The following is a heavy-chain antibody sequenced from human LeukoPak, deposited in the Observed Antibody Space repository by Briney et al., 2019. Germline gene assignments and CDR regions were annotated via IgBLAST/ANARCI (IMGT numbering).Heavy chain of an antibody. CDR3: ARTGRAHYFDY. Sequence: ASVKVSCKASGYTFTNSAISWVRQAPGQGLEWMGWISAYNANTNYAQKLQGRVTMTTDTSTSTAYMELRSLRSDDTALYYCARTGRAHYFDYWGLGTLVTVSS. V-gene: IGHV1-18*01. CDR1: GYTFTNSA. D-gene: IGHD3-9*01. J-gene: IGHJ4*02. CDR2: ISAYNANT.